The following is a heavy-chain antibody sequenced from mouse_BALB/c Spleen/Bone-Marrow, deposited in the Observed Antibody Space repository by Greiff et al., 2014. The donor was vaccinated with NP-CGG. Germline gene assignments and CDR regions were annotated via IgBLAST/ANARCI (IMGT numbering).Heavy chain of an antibody. CDR1: GFTFSSYT. Sequence: EVQLQQSGGGLVQPGGSLKLSRAASGFTFSSYTMSWVRQTPEKRLEWVAYISNSGGSIYYPDTIKGRFTISRDNAKNTLYLQMSSLKSEDTAMYYCARLPFDYWGQGTTLTVSS. J-gene: IGHJ2*01. CDR2: ISNSGGSI. CDR3: ARLPFDY. V-gene: IGHV5-12-2*01.